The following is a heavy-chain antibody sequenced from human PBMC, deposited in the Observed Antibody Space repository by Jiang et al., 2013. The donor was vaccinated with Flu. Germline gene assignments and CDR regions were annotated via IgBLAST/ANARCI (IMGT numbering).Heavy chain of an antibody. Sequence: GAEVKKPGSSVKVSCKASGGILTTYAVSWVRQAPGQGLQWLGRHIPSLGKAVYTQNFQGRLTMTADTSTSTAYMELTSLRSDDTALYYCASLDRDHSNRAWGQGTLITVSS. CDR3: ASLDRDHSNRA. V-gene: IGHV1-69*04. J-gene: IGHJ5*02. CDR2: HIPSLGKA. CDR1: GGILTTYA. D-gene: IGHD1-14*01.